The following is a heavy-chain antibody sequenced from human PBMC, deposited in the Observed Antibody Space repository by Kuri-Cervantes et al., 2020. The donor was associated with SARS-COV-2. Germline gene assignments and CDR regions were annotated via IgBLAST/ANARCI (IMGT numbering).Heavy chain of an antibody. V-gene: IGHV3-30*04. CDR1: GFTLTYYS. CDR2: ISHDGRNK. D-gene: IGHD6-19*01. CDR3: ERDDAFLAVAGTVY. J-gene: IGHJ4*02. Sequence: GESLKISCTASGFTLTYYSMHWVHQAPGKGLEWVAFISHDGRNKDYADSVKGRFTISRDDAKSTLFLEMSSVGVDDTAVYYCERDDAFLAVAGTVYWGQGTLVTVSS.